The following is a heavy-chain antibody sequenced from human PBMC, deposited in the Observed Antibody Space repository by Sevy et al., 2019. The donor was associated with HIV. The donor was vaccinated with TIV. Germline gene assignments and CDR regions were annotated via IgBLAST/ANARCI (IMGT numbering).Heavy chain of an antibody. CDR2: ISSSGSTI. V-gene: IGHV3-11*01. D-gene: IGHD3-22*01. CDR1: GFTFSDYY. Sequence: GGSLRLSCAASGFTFSDYYMSWIRQAPGKGLEWVSYISSSGSTIYYADSVKGRFTISSDNAKNSLYLQTNSLSAEDTAVYYCAAALQLDDSSGYYNVGHYFDYWGQGTLVTVSS. CDR3: AAALQLDDSSGYYNVGHYFDY. J-gene: IGHJ4*02.